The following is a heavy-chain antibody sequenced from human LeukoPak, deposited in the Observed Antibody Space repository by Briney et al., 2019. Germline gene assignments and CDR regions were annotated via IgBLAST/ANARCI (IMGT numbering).Heavy chain of an antibody. CDR2: ISSSSSYI. V-gene: IGHV3-21*06. J-gene: IGHJ4*02. CDR1: GFTFSTYS. Sequence: GGSLRLSCAASGFTFSTYSMNWVRQAPGKGLEWVSSISSSSSYIYYADSVKGRFTISRDNAKNSLYLQMNSLRAEDTAVYYCARVRTGGTYFDYWGQGTLVTVSS. D-gene: IGHD2-8*02. CDR3: ARVRTGGTYFDY.